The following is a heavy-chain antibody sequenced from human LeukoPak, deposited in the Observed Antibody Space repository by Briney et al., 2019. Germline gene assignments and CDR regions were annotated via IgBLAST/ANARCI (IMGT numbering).Heavy chain of an antibody. CDR2: IYHSGST. Sequence: SGTLSLTCAVSGGSISSSNWWSWVRPPPGEGLGWIGEIYHSGSTNYNPSLKSRVTISVDKSKNQFSLKLSSVTAADTAVHYCAREDYYGSGSYYFDYWGQGTLVTVSS. CDR3: AREDYYGSGSYYFDY. J-gene: IGHJ4*02. D-gene: IGHD3-10*01. V-gene: IGHV4-4*02. CDR1: GGSISSSNW.